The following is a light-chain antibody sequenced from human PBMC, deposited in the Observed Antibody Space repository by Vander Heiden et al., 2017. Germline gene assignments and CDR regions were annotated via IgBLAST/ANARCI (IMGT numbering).Light chain of an antibody. V-gene: IGLV1-47*01. J-gene: IGLJ3*02. CDR1: SSKLGSNY. CDR2: RNN. Sequence: QSVLPPPPSASGTPGQRVTVTCSASSSKLGSNYVSWDQLLPGTAAKRLIYRNNQRRSGVPDRFSGSKSGTSAALAISGLRSEDEADYYCAAWEHSLSGWVFGGGTKLTVL. CDR3: AAWEHSLSGWV.